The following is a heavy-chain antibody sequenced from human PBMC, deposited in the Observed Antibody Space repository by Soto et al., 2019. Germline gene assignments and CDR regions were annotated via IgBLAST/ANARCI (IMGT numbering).Heavy chain of an antibody. D-gene: IGHD2-8*01. J-gene: IGHJ3*02. CDR1: GYTFTSYA. CDR2: INAGNGNT. CDR3: ARDPLMVYATPGAFDI. V-gene: IGHV1-3*01. Sequence: ASVKVSCKASGYTFTSYAMHWVRQAPGQRLEWMGWINAGNGNTKYSQKFQGRVTITRDTSASTAYMELSSLRSEDTAVYYRARDPLMVYATPGAFDIWGQGTMVTVSS.